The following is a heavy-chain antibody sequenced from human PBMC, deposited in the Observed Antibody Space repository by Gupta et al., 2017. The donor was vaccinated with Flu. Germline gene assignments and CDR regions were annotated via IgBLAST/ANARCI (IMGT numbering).Heavy chain of an antibody. D-gene: IGHD2-15*01. CDR2: INTDTGSP. CDR3: ARAALGYCSGGSCSLLY. J-gene: IGHJ4*02. Sequence: YGIHWVRQAPGQGPEWVGWINTDTGSPTFAQGFTGRFVFSLDTSVSTAYLQISSLEAEDTAVYYCARAALGYCSGGSCSLLYWGQGTLVTVSS. V-gene: IGHV7-4-1*02. CDR1: YG.